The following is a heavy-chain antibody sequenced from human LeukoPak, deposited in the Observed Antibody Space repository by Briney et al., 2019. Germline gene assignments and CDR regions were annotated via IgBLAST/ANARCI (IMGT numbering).Heavy chain of an antibody. CDR2: ISWNSGCI. CDR1: GFTFDDYA. D-gene: IGHD3-10*01. J-gene: IGHJ4*02. Sequence: GGSLRLSCAASGFTFDDYAMHWVRQAPGKGLEWVSGISWNSGCIGYADSVKGRFTISRDNAKNSLYLQMNSLRAEDTALYYCAKDTGLLWFGELLSYFDYWGQGTLVTVSS. V-gene: IGHV3-9*01. CDR3: AKDTGLLWFGELLSYFDY.